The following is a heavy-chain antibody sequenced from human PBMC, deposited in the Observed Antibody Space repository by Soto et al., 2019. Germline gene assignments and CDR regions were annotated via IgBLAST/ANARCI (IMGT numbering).Heavy chain of an antibody. CDR2: IDSDGSRI. CDR1: GFTFSNYW. V-gene: IGHV3-74*01. CDR3: VRTSLVVAVATREDF. Sequence: EVQLVESGGGLVQPGESLRLSCAASGFTFSNYWMHWVRQAPGKGLVWVSRIDSDGSRITYADFVKGRFTISRDNAKNTVYLHRNRLPAEDAAVYYCVRTSLVVAVATREDFWGQGTLVTVSS. J-gene: IGHJ4*02. D-gene: IGHD2-15*01.